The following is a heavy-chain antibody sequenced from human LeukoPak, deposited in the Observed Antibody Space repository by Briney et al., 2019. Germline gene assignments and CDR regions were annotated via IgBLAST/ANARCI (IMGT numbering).Heavy chain of an antibody. Sequence: PGGSLRLSCAASGYTFSDYAVHWVRQAPGKGLEWVAVISYEGRIKYYADSVKGRFTISRDNFKNTLYLQMNSLRPEDTALYYCAKDLGSSWLADFYSYGMDVWGQGTTVTVSS. CDR3: AKDLGSSWLADFYSYGMDV. J-gene: IGHJ6*02. D-gene: IGHD6-13*01. CDR2: ISYEGRIK. CDR1: GYTFSDYA. V-gene: IGHV3-30*18.